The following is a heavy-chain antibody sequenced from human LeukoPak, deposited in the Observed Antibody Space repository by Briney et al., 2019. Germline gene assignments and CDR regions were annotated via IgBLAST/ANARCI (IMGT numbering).Heavy chain of an antibody. CDR1: GYTLTELS. D-gene: IGHD3-22*01. CDR2: FDPEDGET. CDR3: ATAVKDYDSSGFSYYYMDV. Sequence: ASVKVSCKVSGYTLTELSMHWVRQAPGKGLEWMGGFDPEDGETIYAQKFQGRVTMTEDTSTDTAYMELSSLRFEDTAVYYCATAVKDYDSSGFSYYYMDVWGKGTTVTVSS. V-gene: IGHV1-24*01. J-gene: IGHJ6*03.